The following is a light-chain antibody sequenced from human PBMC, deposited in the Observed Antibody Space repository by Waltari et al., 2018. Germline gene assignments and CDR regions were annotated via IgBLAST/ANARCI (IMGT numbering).Light chain of an antibody. V-gene: IGLV2-14*03. CDR3: ASYTSGSDFV. Sequence: WYRQQPEKAHYRYMFDVTGRRAGISARFSGSKSGNTASLTISGLQADDEADYYCASYTSGSDFVFGSGTTVTV. J-gene: IGLJ1*01. CDR2: DVT.